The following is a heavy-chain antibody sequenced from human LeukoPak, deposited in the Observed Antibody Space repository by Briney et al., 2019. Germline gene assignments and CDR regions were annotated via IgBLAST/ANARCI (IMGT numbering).Heavy chain of an antibody. CDR2: IIPILGIA. V-gene: IGHV1-69*04. Sequence: SVKVSCKASGGTFNSYAISWVRQAPGQGLEWMGRIIPILGIANYAQKFQGRVTITAGKSTSTAYMELSSLRSEDTAVYYCARGTGPAGVPAAMRGYYYYGMDVWGQGTTVTVSS. D-gene: IGHD2-2*01. CDR3: ARGTGPAGVPAAMRGYYYYGMDV. J-gene: IGHJ6*02. CDR1: GGTFNSYA.